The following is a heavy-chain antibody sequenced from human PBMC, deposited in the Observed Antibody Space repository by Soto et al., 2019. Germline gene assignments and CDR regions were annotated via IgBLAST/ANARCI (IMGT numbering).Heavy chain of an antibody. CDR1: GFTFDDYA. J-gene: IGHJ3*02. CDR2: ISWNSGSI. Sequence: GGSLRLSCAASGFTFDDYAMHWVRQAPGKGLEWISGISWNSGSIGYADSVKGRFTISRDNAKNSLYLQMNSLRAEDTALYYCAKDMAGYSGYDVPAAFDIWGQGTMVTVSS. D-gene: IGHD5-12*01. CDR3: AKDMAGYSGYDVPAAFDI. V-gene: IGHV3-9*01.